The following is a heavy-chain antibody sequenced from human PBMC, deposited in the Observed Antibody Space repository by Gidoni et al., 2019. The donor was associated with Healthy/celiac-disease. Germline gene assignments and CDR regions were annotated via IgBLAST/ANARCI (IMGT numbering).Heavy chain of an antibody. V-gene: IGHV4-34*01. CDR3: ARGRLGIVVKFWWFDP. Sequence: QVQLQQWGAGLLKPSETRSLTCAVDGGSFSGYYWSWIRQPPGKGLEWIGEINRRGSTNSPPSLKSRVTISVDTSKNQFSLKLSSVPAADTAVYYCARGRLGIVVKFWWFDPWGQGTLVTVSS. D-gene: IGHD3-22*01. CDR2: INRRGST. CDR1: GGSFSGYY. J-gene: IGHJ5*02.